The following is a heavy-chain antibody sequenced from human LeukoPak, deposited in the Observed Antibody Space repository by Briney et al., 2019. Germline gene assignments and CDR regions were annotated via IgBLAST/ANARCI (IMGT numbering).Heavy chain of an antibody. Sequence: SETLSLTRAVYGGSFSGYYWSWIRQPPGKGLEWIGEINHSGSTNYNPSLKSRVTISVDTSKNQFSLKLSSVTAADTAVYYCARGPNSYYSGSYNVLDYWGQGTLVTVSS. CDR3: ARGPNSYYSGSYNVLDY. D-gene: IGHD1-26*01. V-gene: IGHV4-34*01. CDR1: GGSFSGYY. J-gene: IGHJ4*02. CDR2: INHSGST.